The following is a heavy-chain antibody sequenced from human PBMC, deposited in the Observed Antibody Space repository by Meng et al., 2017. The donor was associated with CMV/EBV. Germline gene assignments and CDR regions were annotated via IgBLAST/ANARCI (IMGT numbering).Heavy chain of an antibody. CDR2: IYTSGST. CDR3: AREIVVVPAAIDNWFDP. J-gene: IGHJ5*02. V-gene: IGHV4-4*07. Sequence: QGRLQQSGPGLCRPSKTLALTGTASGGSIGSYYWSWIRQPAGKGLEWIGRIYTSGSTNYNPSLKSRVTMSVDTSKNQFSLKLSSVTAADTAVYYCAREIVVVPAAIDNWFDPWGQGTLVTVSS. D-gene: IGHD2-2*02. CDR1: GGSIGSYY.